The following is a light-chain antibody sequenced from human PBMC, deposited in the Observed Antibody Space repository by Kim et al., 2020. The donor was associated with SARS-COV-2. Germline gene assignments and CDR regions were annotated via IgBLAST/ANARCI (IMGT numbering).Light chain of an antibody. CDR2: GAS. J-gene: IGKJ2*01. Sequence: GSPGARALLPCRASQSVSSNLAWYQQKPGQAPMLVIYGASNRATGVPARFSGSGSGTEFTLTISSLQSEDFVIYYCQHYHDWPPYTFGQGTKLEI. CDR1: QSVSSN. V-gene: IGKV3-15*01. CDR3: QHYHDWPPYT.